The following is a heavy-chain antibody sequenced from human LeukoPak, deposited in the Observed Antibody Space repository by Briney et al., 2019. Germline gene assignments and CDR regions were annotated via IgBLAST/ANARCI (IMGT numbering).Heavy chain of an antibody. V-gene: IGHV3-11*04. Sequence: GGSLRLSCAASGFTFSDYYMSWIRQAPGKGLEWVSYITNSASTKYYADSVKGRFTISRDNAKNSLYLQMNSLRAEDTAVYYCARDLTATGVSDYWGQGTLVTVSS. J-gene: IGHJ4*02. CDR2: ITNSASTK. CDR1: GFTFSDYY. CDR3: ARDLTATGVSDY. D-gene: IGHD6-25*01.